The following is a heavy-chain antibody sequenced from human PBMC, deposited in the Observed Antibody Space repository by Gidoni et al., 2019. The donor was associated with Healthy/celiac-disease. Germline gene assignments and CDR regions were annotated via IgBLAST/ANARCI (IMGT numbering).Heavy chain of an antibody. Sequence: EVQLVESGGGLVKPGGSLRLSCAASGFTFSSYSMNWVRQAPGKGLEWVSSISSSSSYIYYADSVKGRFTISRDNAKNSLYLQMNSLRAEDTAVYYCARVLFGWEPRGNYYDYGMDVWGQGTTVTVSS. V-gene: IGHV3-21*01. D-gene: IGHD1-26*01. CDR1: GFTFSSYS. CDR2: ISSSSSYI. CDR3: ARVLFGWEPRGNYYDYGMDV. J-gene: IGHJ6*02.